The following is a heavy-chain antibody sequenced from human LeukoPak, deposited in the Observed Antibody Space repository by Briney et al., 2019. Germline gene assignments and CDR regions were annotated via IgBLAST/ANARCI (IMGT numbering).Heavy chain of an antibody. CDR3: ARDNVDYYDSSGYAFDI. CDR1: GFTVSSNY. J-gene: IGHJ3*02. V-gene: IGHV3-53*01. D-gene: IGHD3-22*01. Sequence: GGSLRLSCAASGFTVSSNYMSWVRQAPGKGLDWVSVIYSGGSTYYAESVKGRFTISRDNSKNTLYLQMNSLRAEDTAVYYCARDNVDYYDSSGYAFDIWGQGTMLTVSS. CDR2: IYSGGST.